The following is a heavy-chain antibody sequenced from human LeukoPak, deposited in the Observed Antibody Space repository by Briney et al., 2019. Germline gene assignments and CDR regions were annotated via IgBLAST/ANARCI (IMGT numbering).Heavy chain of an antibody. J-gene: IGHJ3*02. CDR3: ARGLFMPDAFDI. CDR1: GVSISSYY. Sequence: SETLSLTCTVSGVSISSYYWSWIRQPPGKGLEWIGYIYYSGSTNYNPSLKSRVTISVDTSKNQFSLKLSSVTTADTAVYYCARGLFMPDAFDIWGLGTMVTVSS. D-gene: IGHD2-2*01. CDR2: IYYSGST. V-gene: IGHV4-59*01.